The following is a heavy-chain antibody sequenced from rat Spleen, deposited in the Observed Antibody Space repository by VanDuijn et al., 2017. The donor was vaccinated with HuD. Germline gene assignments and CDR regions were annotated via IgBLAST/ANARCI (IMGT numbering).Heavy chain of an antibody. Sequence: IQLVQSGPELKKPGESVKISCKASGYTFTNYGMYWVKQAPGQGLQYMGWINPETGKPTYADDFKGRFVFFLETSAGTAYLQINNLKNEDTATYFCARSGYHYDGTFYFDYWGQGVMVTVSS. V-gene: IGHV9-6*01. CDR2: INPETGKP. J-gene: IGHJ2*01. CDR3: ARSGYHYDGTFYFDY. D-gene: IGHD1-12*02. CDR1: GYTFTNYG.